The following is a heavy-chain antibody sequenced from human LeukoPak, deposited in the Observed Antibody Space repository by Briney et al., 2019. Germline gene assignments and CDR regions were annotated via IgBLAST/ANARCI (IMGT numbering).Heavy chain of an antibody. D-gene: IGHD6-13*01. Sequence: GGSLRLSCSASGFTFSTYGMNWVRQAPGKGLEWVVVIWYDGSHANYADAVKGRFTISRDNSKNTLYLQMNSPRAEDTAVYYCARDRGYSSRWNFGKDYYMDVWGKGTTVTVSS. CDR1: GFTFSTYG. V-gene: IGHV3-33*01. J-gene: IGHJ6*03. CDR2: IWYDGSHA. CDR3: ARDRGYSSRWNFGKDYYMDV.